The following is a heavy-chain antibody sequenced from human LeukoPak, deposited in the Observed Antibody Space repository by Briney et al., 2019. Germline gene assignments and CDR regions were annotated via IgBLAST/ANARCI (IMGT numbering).Heavy chain of an antibody. CDR3: ARDRGGLTTVVTSGLAFDI. CDR2: IKQEGREK. Sequence: GGSLRLSCAASGFTFSSYWMSWVRQAPGKGLEWVANIKQEGREKYYVDSVKARFTISRDNAKNSLYLQMNSLRAEDTAVYYRARDRGGLTTVVTSGLAFDIWGQGTMVTVSS. D-gene: IGHD4-23*01. J-gene: IGHJ3*02. V-gene: IGHV3-7*01. CDR1: GFTFSSYW.